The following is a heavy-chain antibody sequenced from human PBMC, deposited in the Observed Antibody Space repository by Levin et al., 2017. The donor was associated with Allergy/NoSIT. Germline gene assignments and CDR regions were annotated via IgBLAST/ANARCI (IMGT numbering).Heavy chain of an antibody. Sequence: GGSLRLSCAASGFTVSSKYMSWVRQAPGKGLEWVSVIYSGGSTYYADSVKGRFIISRDNSKNTLYLQMNSLRVEDTAVYYCARGWDSSGWYHPSDYWGQGTLVTVSS. CDR1: GFTVSSKY. D-gene: IGHD6-19*01. CDR2: IYSGGST. CDR3: ARGWDSSGWYHPSDY. J-gene: IGHJ4*02. V-gene: IGHV3-66*01.